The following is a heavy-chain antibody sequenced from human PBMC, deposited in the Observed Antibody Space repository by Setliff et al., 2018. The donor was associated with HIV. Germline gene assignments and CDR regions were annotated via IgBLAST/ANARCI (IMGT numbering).Heavy chain of an antibody. CDR1: RASIGSNSYF. CDR3: ARVSTDYVWGSFLSSGPYYFDY. Sequence: SETLSLTCTVSRASIGSNSYFWGWIRQPPGKGLEWIGNIYYTGNTYYNPSLQSRVTISLDTSKNQFSLRLNSVTAADTAVYFCARVSTDYVWGSFLSSGPYYFDYWGQGTLVTVSS. D-gene: IGHD3-16*01. V-gene: IGHV4-39*01. J-gene: IGHJ4*02. CDR2: IYYTGNT.